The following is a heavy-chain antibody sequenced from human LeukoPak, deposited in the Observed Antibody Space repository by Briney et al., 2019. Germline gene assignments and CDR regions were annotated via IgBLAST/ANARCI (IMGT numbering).Heavy chain of an antibody. CDR1: GGSISTYY. CDR2: IYYSGST. J-gene: IGHJ4*02. Sequence: SETLSLTCTVSGGSISTYYWSWIRQPPGEGLEWIGYIYYSGSTNYNPSLKSRVTISVDTSKNQFSLKLSSVTAADTAVYYCARDSRSFDYWGQGTLVTVSS. CDR3: ARDSRSFDY. V-gene: IGHV4-59*01.